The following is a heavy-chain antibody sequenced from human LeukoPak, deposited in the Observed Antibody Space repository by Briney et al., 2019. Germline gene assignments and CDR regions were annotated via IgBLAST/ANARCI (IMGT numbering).Heavy chain of an antibody. CDR3: ASSGSYRFDY. CDR1: GFTFSNFA. CDR2: ISYDGDNE. D-gene: IGHD1-26*01. V-gene: IGHV3-30-3*01. Sequence: SGGSLRLSCAASGFTFSNFAMHWVRQAPGKGLEWVAVISYDGDNEYYADSVKGQFTISRDNSKDRLYLQMNSLRPEDTAVYYCASSGSYRFDYWGQGTLVTVSS. J-gene: IGHJ4*02.